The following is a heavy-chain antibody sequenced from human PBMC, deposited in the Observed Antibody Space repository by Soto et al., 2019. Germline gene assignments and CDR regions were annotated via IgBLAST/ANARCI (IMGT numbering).Heavy chain of an antibody. CDR1: GGSVGRGSYY. D-gene: IGHD5-18*01. CDR2: IYYSGSS. Sequence: LPTSGAGDGGSVGRGSYYWSWIRHPPGKGLEWIGNIYYSGSSNYNPSLKSRVTISGDTSKNQFSLKLSSVTAADTAVYFCARKGDSYGYGRDVWRQGPTVTVSS. CDR3: ARKGDSYGYGRDV. J-gene: IGHJ6*02. V-gene: IGHV4-61*01.